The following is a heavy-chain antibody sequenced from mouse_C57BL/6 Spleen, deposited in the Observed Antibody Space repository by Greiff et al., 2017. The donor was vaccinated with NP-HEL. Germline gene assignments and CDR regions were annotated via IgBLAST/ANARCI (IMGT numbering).Heavy chain of an antibody. V-gene: IGHV6-3*01. CDR1: GFTFSNYW. J-gene: IGHJ1*03. Sequence: DVQLQESGGGLVQPGGSMKLSCVASGFTFSNYWMNWVRQSPEKGLEWVAQIRLKSDNYATHYAESVKGRFTISRDDSKSSVYLQMNNLRAEDTGIYYCTRVTTGFFDVWGTGTTVTVSS. CDR3: TRVTTGFFDV. CDR2: IRLKSDNYAT. D-gene: IGHD2-2*01.